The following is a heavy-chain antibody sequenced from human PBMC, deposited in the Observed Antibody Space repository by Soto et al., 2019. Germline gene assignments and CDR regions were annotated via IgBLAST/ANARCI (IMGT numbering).Heavy chain of an antibody. CDR2: IHPGDSDI. CDR3: ARTRSFTLGFYYDGMDV. Sequence: GESLKISCQGSGYSFASYWIGWVRQMPGKDLEWMGIIHPGDSDIRYSPSFQGQVTISADKSLRTAYLQWTSLKASDTALYYCARTRSFTLGFYYDGMDVWGQGTTVTVSS. D-gene: IGHD6-6*01. J-gene: IGHJ6*02. CDR1: GYSFASYW. V-gene: IGHV5-51*01.